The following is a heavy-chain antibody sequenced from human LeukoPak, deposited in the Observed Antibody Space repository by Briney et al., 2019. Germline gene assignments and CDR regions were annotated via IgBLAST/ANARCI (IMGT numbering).Heavy chain of an antibody. V-gene: IGHV1-18*01. Sequence: ASVNVSCKGSVYTFISYGISWVREAPGHGLEGMGCISAYNGNTNNPQKLQDRVTKSTDTSTSTAYMELRSLRSDDTAVYYCARDRGAGGAHDAFDLWGQSTMVSVS. CDR1: VYTFISYG. D-gene: IGHD1-26*01. CDR2: ISAYNGNT. CDR3: ARDRGAGGAHDAFDL. J-gene: IGHJ3*01.